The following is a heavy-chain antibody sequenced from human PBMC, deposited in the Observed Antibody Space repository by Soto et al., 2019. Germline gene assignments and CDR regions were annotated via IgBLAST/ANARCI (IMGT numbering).Heavy chain of an antibody. CDR3: ARGYGSTSPYFDF. J-gene: IGHJ4*02. CDR2: IWDDGSNK. Sequence: PGGSLRLSCAASGFPFSTYGMHWARQAPGKGLEWVAVIWDDGSNKYYADSVKGRFTISRDNSKDTLYLHMYSLRVEDTAVYYCARGYGSTSPYFDFWGQGTLVTVSS. D-gene: IGHD6-6*01. V-gene: IGHV3-33*01. CDR1: GFPFSTYG.